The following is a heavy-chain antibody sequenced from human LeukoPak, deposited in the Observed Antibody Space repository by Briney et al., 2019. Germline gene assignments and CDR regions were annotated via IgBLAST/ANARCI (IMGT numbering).Heavy chain of an antibody. Sequence: SETLSLTCTVSGGSISSYYWSWIRQPPGKGLKWIGYIYYSGSTNYNPSLKSRVTISVDTSKNQFSLKLSSVTAADTAVYYCARYVQGDYYDSSGYLDYWGQGTLVTVSS. D-gene: IGHD3-22*01. CDR2: IYYSGST. CDR1: GGSISSYY. V-gene: IGHV4-59*01. CDR3: ARYVQGDYYDSSGYLDY. J-gene: IGHJ4*02.